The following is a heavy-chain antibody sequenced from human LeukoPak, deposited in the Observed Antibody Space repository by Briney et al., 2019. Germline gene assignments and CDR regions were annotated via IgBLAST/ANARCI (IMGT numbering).Heavy chain of an antibody. J-gene: IGHJ4*02. CDR3: VVGEDFDY. V-gene: IGHV3-66*01. CDR1: GFTVSSNY. D-gene: IGHD3-16*01. CDR2: IYSGGST. Sequence: GGSLRLSCAASGFTVSSNYMSWVRQAPGKGLEWVSVIYSGGSTYYADSVKGRFTISRDNAKNSLYLQMNSLRAEDTAVYYCVVGEDFDYWGQGTLVTVSS.